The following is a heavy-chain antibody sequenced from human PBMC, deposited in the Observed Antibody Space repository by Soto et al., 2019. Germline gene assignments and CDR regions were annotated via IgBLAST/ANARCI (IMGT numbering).Heavy chain of an antibody. CDR3: ARVERGTATTVVDAFDI. Sequence: QVQLQQWGAGLLKPSETLSLTCAVFGGSVNSGNYYWSWIRQPPGKGLEWIGEMSHSGGTHFNPSLKSRVIISVDTSKNQFSLKMSSVTAADTALCYCARVERGTATTVVDAFDIWGPGTMVTVSS. CDR2: MSHSGGT. V-gene: IGHV4-34*01. J-gene: IGHJ3*02. CDR1: GGSVNSGNYY. D-gene: IGHD1-1*01.